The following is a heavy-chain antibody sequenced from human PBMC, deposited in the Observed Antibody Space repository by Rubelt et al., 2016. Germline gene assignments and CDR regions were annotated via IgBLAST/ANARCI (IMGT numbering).Heavy chain of an antibody. Sequence: QVQLVQSGAEVKKPGASVKVSCKASGYIFTSYGISWVRPAPGQGLEWMGWISAYNGNTNYAQKLEGRVTITRDAAAGTAYMELSSLRSEDTAVYYCARGYCSGGSCYYFDYWGQGTLVTVSS. V-gene: IGHV1-18*01. CDR3: ARGYCSGGSCYYFDY. D-gene: IGHD2-15*01. CDR1: GYIFTSYG. CDR2: ISAYNGNT. J-gene: IGHJ4*02.